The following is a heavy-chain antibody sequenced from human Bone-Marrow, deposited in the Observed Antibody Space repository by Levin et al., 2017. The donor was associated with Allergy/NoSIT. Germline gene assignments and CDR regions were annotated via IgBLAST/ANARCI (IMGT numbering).Heavy chain of an antibody. CDR1: GFTVSSNY. CDR2: IYSGGST. V-gene: IGHV3-53*01. J-gene: IGHJ4*02. Sequence: PGESLKISCAASGFTVSSNYMSWVRQAPGKGLEWVSVIYSGGSTYYADSVKGRFTISRDNSKNTLYLQMNSLRAEDTAVYYCARGACSGGSCYAPLYFDYWGQGTLVTVSS. CDR3: ARGACSGGSCYAPLYFDY. D-gene: IGHD2-15*01.